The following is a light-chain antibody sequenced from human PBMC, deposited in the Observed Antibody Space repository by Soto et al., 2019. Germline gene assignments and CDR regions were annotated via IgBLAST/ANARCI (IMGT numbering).Light chain of an antibody. V-gene: IGKV3-15*01. Sequence: EIVMTQSPATLSVSPGERATLSCRASQSVYSNLAWYQQKPGQAPRLLIYAASIRATGIPARFSGSGSGTEFTLTISSLQSEDFAVYYCQQYNKWPLTFGGGTKVEIK. J-gene: IGKJ4*01. CDR1: QSVYSN. CDR3: QQYNKWPLT. CDR2: AAS.